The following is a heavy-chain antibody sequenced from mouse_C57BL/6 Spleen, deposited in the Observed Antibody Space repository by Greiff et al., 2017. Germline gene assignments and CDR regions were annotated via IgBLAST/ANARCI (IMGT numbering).Heavy chain of an antibody. CDR1: GFTFSSYG. V-gene: IGHV5-6*01. CDR3: GGSPLITEDGGY. CDR2: ISSGGSYT. Sequence: EVQGVESGGDLVKPGGSLKLSCAASGFTFSSYGMSWVRQTPDKRLEWVATISSGGSYTYYPDSVKGRFTISRDNAKNTLYLQMSSLKSEDTAMYWAGGSPLITEDGGYWGQGTTLTGSS. D-gene: IGHD1-1*01. J-gene: IGHJ2*01.